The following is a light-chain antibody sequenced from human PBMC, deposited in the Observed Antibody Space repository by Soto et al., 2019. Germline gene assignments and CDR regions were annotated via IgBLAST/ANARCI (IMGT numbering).Light chain of an antibody. CDR3: QQRSNWPPF. V-gene: IGKV3-11*01. CDR1: QSVSSY. J-gene: IGKJ5*01. CDR2: DAS. Sequence: EIVLTQSPATLSLSPGERATLSCRASQSVSSYLAWYQQKPGQAPRLLIYDASNRATGIPARFSGSGSGTDFTLTISILEPEDFAVYYCQQRSNWPPFFGQGTRLEIK.